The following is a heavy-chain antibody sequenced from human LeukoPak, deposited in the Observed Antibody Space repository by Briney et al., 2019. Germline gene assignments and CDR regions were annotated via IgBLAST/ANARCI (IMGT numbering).Heavy chain of an antibody. J-gene: IGHJ1*01. D-gene: IGHD3-16*01. V-gene: IGHV3-66*01. CDR2: IYSGGST. Sequence: PGGSLRLSCAASEFSVGSNYMTWVRQAPGKGLEWVSLIYSGGSTYYADSVKGRFTISRDNSKNTVSLQMNSLRGEDTAVYYCAKDDAWGRYKDWGQGTLVTVSS. CDR3: AKDDAWGRYKD. CDR1: EFSVGSNY.